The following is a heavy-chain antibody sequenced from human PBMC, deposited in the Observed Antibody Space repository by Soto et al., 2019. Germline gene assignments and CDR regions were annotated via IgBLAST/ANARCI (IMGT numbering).Heavy chain of an antibody. CDR2: MNPNSGNT. D-gene: IGHD1-1*01. J-gene: IGHJ5*02. Sequence: ASVKVSCKASGYTFGNNDISWVRQATGQGLEWMGWMNPNSGNTGYAQKFQGRVSMTRNTSITTAYLELSSLRSDDTAIYYCARMETSCTVDWLDPWGQGTLVTVYS. CDR1: GYTFGNND. V-gene: IGHV1-8*01. CDR3: ARMETSCTVDWLDP.